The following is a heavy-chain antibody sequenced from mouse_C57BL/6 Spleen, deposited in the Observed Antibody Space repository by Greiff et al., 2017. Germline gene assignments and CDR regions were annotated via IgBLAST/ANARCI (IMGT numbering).Heavy chain of an antibody. J-gene: IGHJ3*01. Sequence: QVQLQQPGAELVKPGASVKLSCKASGYTFTSYWMHWVKQRPGQGLEWIGMIHPNSGSTNYNEKFKGKATLTVDKSSSTAYMQRSSLTSEDSAVYYCASDYGRSSGLAYWGQGTLVTVSA. CDR1: GYTFTSYW. CDR2: IHPNSGST. D-gene: IGHD1-1*01. CDR3: ASDYGRSSGLAY. V-gene: IGHV1-64*01.